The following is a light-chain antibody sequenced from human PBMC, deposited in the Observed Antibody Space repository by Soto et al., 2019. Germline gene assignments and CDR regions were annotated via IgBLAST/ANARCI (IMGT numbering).Light chain of an antibody. CDR3: QKYSSVPV. CDR2: AAS. CDR1: QGIRNF. J-gene: IGKJ3*01. Sequence: DIQMTQSPTTLSASVGYRVTITCRASQGIRNFVAWYQQKPGKAPKLLIYAASTLQSGVPSRFSGSGSGTDFTLTINSLHPDDVATYSCQKYSSVPVFGPGTKVEIK. V-gene: IGKV1-27*01.